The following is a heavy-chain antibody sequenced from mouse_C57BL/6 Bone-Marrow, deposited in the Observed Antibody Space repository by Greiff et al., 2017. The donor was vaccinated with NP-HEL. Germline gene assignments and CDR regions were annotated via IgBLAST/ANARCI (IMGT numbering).Heavy chain of an antibody. D-gene: IGHD1-1*01. Sequence: EVQLVESGGGLVKPGGSLKLSCAASGFTFSSYAMSWVRQTPEKRLEWVATISDGGSYTYYPDNVKGRFTISRDNAKNNLYLQMSHLKSEDTAMYYCARDPRSSPDYFDYWGQGTTLTVSS. J-gene: IGHJ2*01. V-gene: IGHV5-4*01. CDR3: ARDPRSSPDYFDY. CDR1: GFTFSSYA. CDR2: ISDGGSYT.